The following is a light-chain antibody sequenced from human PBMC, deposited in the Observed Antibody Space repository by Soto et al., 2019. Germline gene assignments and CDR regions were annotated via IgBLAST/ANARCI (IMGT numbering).Light chain of an antibody. CDR2: NVS. CDR1: SSDVDYYNY. J-gene: IGLJ2*01. Sequence: QSVLTQPASVSGSPGQSITISCTGTSSDVDYYNYVSWYQQHPGKAPKLILYNVSSRPSGVSDRFSGSKSANTASLTISGLQAEDEADYYCNSYSKTTLVFGGGTKLTVL. V-gene: IGLV2-14*03. CDR3: NSYSKTTLV.